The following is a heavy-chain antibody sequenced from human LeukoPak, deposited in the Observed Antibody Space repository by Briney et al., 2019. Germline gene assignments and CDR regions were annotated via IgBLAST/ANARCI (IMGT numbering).Heavy chain of an antibody. CDR3: ARGAGAGYNLQPFDY. J-gene: IGHJ4*02. Sequence: SATLSLTCTVSGGSISSYYWRWIRQPPGKGLEWIGYIYYSGSTKYNPSLKSRVSISVDTSKNQFSLKLSSVTAADTAVYYCARGAGAGYNLQPFDYWGQGTLVTVSS. CDR2: IYYSGST. V-gene: IGHV4-59*08. D-gene: IGHD5-24*01. CDR1: GGSISSYY.